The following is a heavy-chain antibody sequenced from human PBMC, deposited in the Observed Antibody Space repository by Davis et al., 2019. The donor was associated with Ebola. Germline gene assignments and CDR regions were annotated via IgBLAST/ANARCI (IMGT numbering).Heavy chain of an antibody. V-gene: IGHV3-33*01. Sequence: GESLKISCAASGFTFSSYGMHWVRQAPGKGLEWVAVIWYDGSNKYYADSVKGRFTISRDNSKNTLYLQMNSLRAEDTAVYYCARDVRSSGWYWNRYYYYGMDVWGQGTTVTVSS. CDR1: GFTFSSYG. J-gene: IGHJ6*02. CDR3: ARDVRSSGWYWNRYYYYGMDV. D-gene: IGHD6-19*01. CDR2: IWYDGSNK.